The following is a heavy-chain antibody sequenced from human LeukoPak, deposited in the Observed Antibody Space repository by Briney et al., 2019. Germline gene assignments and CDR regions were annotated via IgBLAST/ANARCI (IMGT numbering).Heavy chain of an antibody. D-gene: IGHD3-3*01. CDR3: ARRTRDGITIFGVVTHDAFDI. J-gene: IGHJ3*02. V-gene: IGHV4-30-4*02. Sequence: SETLSLTCTVSGGSISSGDYYWNWIRQPPGKGLEWIGYIYYSGSTSYNPSLKSRVTISMDTSKNQFSLKLSSVTAADTAVYYCARRTRDGITIFGVVTHDAFDIWGQGTMVTVSS. CDR1: GGSISSGDYY. CDR2: IYYSGST.